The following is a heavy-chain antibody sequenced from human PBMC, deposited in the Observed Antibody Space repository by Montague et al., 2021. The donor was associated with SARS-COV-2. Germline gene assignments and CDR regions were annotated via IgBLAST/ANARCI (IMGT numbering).Heavy chain of an antibody. CDR3: ARGTGYDYYFDC. Sequence: SETLSLTCSVSGGSISDYYWNWIRQPPGKGLEWIGYIYYNTGNTNYNPPLQSRVTISLDTSKNHFSLNLRSVTAADTAPYFCARGTGYDYYFDCWGLGTLVTVSS. D-gene: IGHD5-12*01. V-gene: IGHV4-59*01. CDR2: IYYNTGNT. CDR1: GGSISDYY. J-gene: IGHJ4*02.